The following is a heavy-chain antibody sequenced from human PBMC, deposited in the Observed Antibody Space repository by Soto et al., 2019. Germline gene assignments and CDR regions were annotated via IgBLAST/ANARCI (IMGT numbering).Heavy chain of an antibody. CDR1: GVSISSSNW. Sequence: TSETLSLTCAVSGVSISSSNWWSWVRQPPGKGLEWIGEIYHSGSTNYNPSLKSRVTISVDKSKNQFSLKLSSVTAADTAVYYCARFSSGAYYFDYWGQGTLVTVSS. J-gene: IGHJ4*02. V-gene: IGHV4-4*02. D-gene: IGHD6-25*01. CDR2: IYHSGST. CDR3: ARFSSGAYYFDY.